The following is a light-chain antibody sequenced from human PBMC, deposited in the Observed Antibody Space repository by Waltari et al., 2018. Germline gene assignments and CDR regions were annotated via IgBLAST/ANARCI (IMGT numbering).Light chain of an antibody. CDR3: QHYVSLPAT. CDR2: GAS. Sequence: IVLTQSPGTLSLSPGERATLPCRASQSVGRTLAWYQQKPGQAPRLLIYGASIWATGIPDRFSGGGSGTDFSLGINRLEPEDFAVYYCQHYVSLPATFGQGTKVEIK. J-gene: IGKJ1*01. V-gene: IGKV3-20*01. CDR1: QSVGRT.